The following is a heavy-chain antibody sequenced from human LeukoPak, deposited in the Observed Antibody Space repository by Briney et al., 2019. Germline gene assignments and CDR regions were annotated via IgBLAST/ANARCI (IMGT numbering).Heavy chain of an antibody. CDR3: ARRGFSSGFYYFDY. D-gene: IGHD6-19*01. CDR1: GGSISTYF. V-gene: IGHV4-59*08. Sequence: SETLSLTCTVSGGSISTYFWSWIRQPPGKGLELIGFIYYSGSTNYNPSLESRVTISVDTSKNQFSLKLTSVTAADTAVYYCARRGFSSGFYYFDYWGQGTLITVSS. CDR2: IYYSGST. J-gene: IGHJ4*02.